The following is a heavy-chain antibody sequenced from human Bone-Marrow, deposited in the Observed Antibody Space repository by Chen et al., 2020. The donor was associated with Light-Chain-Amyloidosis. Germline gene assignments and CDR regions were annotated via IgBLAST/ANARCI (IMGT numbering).Heavy chain of an antibody. V-gene: IGHV1-2*02. CDR2: INPNSGGT. CDR1: GYTFTDYY. Sequence: QVQLVQSGADVKKPGALVKVSCKASGYTFTDYYVHWVRQAPGQGLEWMGWINPNSGGTNYEQKFQDRVTMTRDTSISTAYMELSRLRSDDTALYYCAREKYSSSSRRWFDPWGQGTLVTVSS. D-gene: IGHD6-6*01. CDR3: AREKYSSSSRRWFDP. J-gene: IGHJ5*02.